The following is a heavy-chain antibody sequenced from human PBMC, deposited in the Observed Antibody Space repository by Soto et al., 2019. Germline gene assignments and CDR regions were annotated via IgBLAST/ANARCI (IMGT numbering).Heavy chain of an antibody. J-gene: IGHJ6*03. D-gene: IGHD4-17*01. Sequence: QVQLQQWGAGLLKPSETLSLTCAVYGGSFSGYYWSWIRQPPGKGLEWIGEINHSGSTNYNPSLKSRVTISVDTSKNQSSLKLSSVTAADTAVYYCARGHHYGDYLYYYYYMDVWGKGTTVTVSS. CDR1: GGSFSGYY. CDR3: ARGHHYGDYLYYYYYMDV. V-gene: IGHV4-34*01. CDR2: INHSGST.